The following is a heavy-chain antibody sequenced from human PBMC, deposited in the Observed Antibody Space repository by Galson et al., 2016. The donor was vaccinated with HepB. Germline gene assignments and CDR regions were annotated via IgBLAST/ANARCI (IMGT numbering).Heavy chain of an antibody. CDR3: AREDGVHYETSVYHGFLDS. D-gene: IGHD3-16*01. CDR1: GFAVSTHF. CDR2: ISTDGNNA. V-gene: IGHV3-30-3*01. Sequence: SLRLSCAASGFAVSTHFMDWVRQAPGKGLEWVAVISTDGNNAYFADSVKGRFTISRDNSKNTVDLQMNSLGREDTAVYYCAREDGVHYETSVYHGFLDSWGQGTLVTVSS. J-gene: IGHJ4*02.